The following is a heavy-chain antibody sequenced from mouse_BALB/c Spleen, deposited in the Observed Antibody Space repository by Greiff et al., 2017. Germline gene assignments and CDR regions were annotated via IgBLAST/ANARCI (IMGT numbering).Heavy chain of an antibody. V-gene: IGHV14-4*02. CDR1: GFNIKDYY. CDR3: NAGASDYDVDY. CDR2: IDPENGDS. J-gene: IGHJ2*01. D-gene: IGHD2-4*01. Sequence: EVQLQQSGAELVRSGASVKLSCTASGFNIKDYYMHWVKQRPEQGLEWIGWIDPENGDSEYAPKFQGKATMTADTSSNTAYLQLSSLTSEDTAVYYCNAGASDYDVDYWGQGTTLTVSS.